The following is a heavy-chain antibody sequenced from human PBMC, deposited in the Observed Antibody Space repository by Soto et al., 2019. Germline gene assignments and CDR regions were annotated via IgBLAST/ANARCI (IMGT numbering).Heavy chain of an antibody. CDR2: IVVGSGNT. D-gene: IGHD2-21*02. V-gene: IGHV1-58*01. Sequence: QMQLVQSGPEVKKPGTSVKVSCKASGFTFTISAVQWVRQARGQRLEWIGWIVVGSGNTNYAQKFQERVTITRDMSTSTADMELSSLRSEDTAVYYCAADYDCGGDCYGDYWGQGTLVTVSS. J-gene: IGHJ4*02. CDR3: AADYDCGGDCYGDY. CDR1: GFTFTISA.